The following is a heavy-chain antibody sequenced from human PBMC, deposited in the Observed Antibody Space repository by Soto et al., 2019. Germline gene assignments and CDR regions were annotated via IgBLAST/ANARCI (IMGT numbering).Heavy chain of an antibody. CDR3: ARGVGYCSGGSCYSTEAYTWFDP. CDR2: IYYSGST. CDR1: GGSISSYY. V-gene: IGHV4-59*01. D-gene: IGHD2-15*01. J-gene: IGHJ5*02. Sequence: PSETLSLTCTVSGGSISSYYWSWIRQPPGKGLEWIGYIYYSGSTNYNPSLKSRVTISVDTSKNQFSLKLSSVTAADTAVYYCARGVGYCSGGSCYSTEAYTWFDPWGQGTLVTVSP.